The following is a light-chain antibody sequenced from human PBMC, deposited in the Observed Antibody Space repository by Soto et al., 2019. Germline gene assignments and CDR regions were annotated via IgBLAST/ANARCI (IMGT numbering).Light chain of an antibody. CDR2: AAS. V-gene: IGKV1-12*01. J-gene: IGKJ3*01. Sequence: DIQMTQSPSSVSAFVGDRVTITCRASQGISRSLAWYQQKSGEAPKLLIYAASNLQSGVPSRFSGSGSGTDFTLTITRLQPEDFATYYCQQANSFQFTFGPGTKVDIK. CDR3: QQANSFQFT. CDR1: QGISRS.